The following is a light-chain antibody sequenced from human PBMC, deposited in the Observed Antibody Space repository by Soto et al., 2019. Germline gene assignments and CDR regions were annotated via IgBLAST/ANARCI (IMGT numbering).Light chain of an antibody. CDR2: DAS. CDR1: QVITGW. CDR3: QQYESYWT. Sequence: DIQLTQSPSTLSASVGDRVTITCRASQVITGWLAWYQQKPGKAPNLLIYDASNVQSGVPPRFSGSGSGTEFTLTISSLQPDDFATYYCQQYESYWTFGQATKVELK. J-gene: IGKJ1*01. V-gene: IGKV1-5*01.